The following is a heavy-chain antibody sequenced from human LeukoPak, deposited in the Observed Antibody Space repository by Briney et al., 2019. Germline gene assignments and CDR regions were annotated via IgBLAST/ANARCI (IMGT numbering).Heavy chain of an antibody. CDR2: INPNSGGT. Sequence: ASVKVSCKASGYTFTGYYMHWVRQAPGQGLEWMGWINPNSGGTNYAQKFQGRVTMTRDTSISTAYMELSRLRSDDTAVYYCATAPYDSIGIFDYWGQGTLVTVSS. CDR1: GYTFTGYY. J-gene: IGHJ4*02. D-gene: IGHD3-22*01. V-gene: IGHV1-2*02. CDR3: ATAPYDSIGIFDY.